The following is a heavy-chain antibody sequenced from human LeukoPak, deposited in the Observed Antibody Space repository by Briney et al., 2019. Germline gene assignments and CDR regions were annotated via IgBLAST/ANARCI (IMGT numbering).Heavy chain of an antibody. CDR1: GYTFTGYY. CDR3: AGLPRELTSFDY. V-gene: IGHV1-2*06. CDR2: INPNSGGT. D-gene: IGHD1-26*01. Sequence: ASVKVSCKASGYTFTGYYMHWVRQAPGQGLEWMGRINPNSGGTNYAQKFQGRVTMTRDTSISTAYMELSRLRSDDTAVYYCAGLPRELTSFDYWGQGTLVTVSS. J-gene: IGHJ4*02.